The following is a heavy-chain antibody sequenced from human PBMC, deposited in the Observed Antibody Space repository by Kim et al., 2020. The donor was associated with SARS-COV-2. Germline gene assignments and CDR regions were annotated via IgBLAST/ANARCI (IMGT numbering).Heavy chain of an antibody. CDR3: ARHMVWFGESEGWVYYGMDV. J-gene: IGHJ6*02. CDR1: GYSFTSYW. CDR2: IYPGDSDT. D-gene: IGHD3-10*01. V-gene: IGHV5-51*01. Sequence: GESLKISCKGSGYSFTSYWIGWVRQMPGKGLEWMGIIYPGDSDTRYSPSFQGQVTISADKSISTAYLQWSSLKASDTAMYYCARHMVWFGESEGWVYYGMDVWGQGTTVTVSS.